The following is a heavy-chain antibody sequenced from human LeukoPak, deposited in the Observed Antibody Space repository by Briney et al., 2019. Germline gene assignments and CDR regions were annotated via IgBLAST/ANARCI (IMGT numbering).Heavy chain of an antibody. D-gene: IGHD3-3*01. V-gene: IGHV3-21*01. CDR2: ISSSSSYI. CDR1: GFTFSSYS. Sequence: GGSLRLSCAASGFTFSSYSMNWVRQAPGKGLEWVSSISSSSSYIYYADSVKGRFTISRDNAKNSLYLQMNSLRAEDTAVYYCARGSRQFLGWSPASYYYYMDVWGKGTTVTVSS. J-gene: IGHJ6*03. CDR3: ARGSRQFLGWSPASYYYYMDV.